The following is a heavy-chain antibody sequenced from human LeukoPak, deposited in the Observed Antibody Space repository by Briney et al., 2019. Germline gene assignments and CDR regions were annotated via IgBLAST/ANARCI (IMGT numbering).Heavy chain of an antibody. CDR1: GFTFSSYA. J-gene: IGHJ3*02. Sequence: GGSLRLSCAASGFTFSSYAMSWVRQAPGKGLEWVSAISGSGGSTYYADSVKGRFTILRDDSNNSLYLQMNSLKTEDTAVYYCARRVIGYDSFDIWGQGTMVTVSS. CDR3: ARRVIGYDSFDI. CDR2: ISGSGGST. V-gene: IGHV3-23*01. D-gene: IGHD3-9*01.